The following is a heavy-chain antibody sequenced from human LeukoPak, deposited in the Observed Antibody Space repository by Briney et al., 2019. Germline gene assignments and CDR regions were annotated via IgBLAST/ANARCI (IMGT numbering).Heavy chain of an antibody. D-gene: IGHD3-3*01. V-gene: IGHV4-39*01. CDR2: IYYSGST. CDR3: ATRFFDY. CDR1: GGSISGSSYY. J-gene: IGHJ4*02. Sequence: SETLSLTCTVSGGSISGSSYYWGWIRQPPGKGLEWIGSIYYSGSTYYNPSLKSRVTISVDTSKNQFSLKLNSVTATDTAVYYCATRFFDYWGQGTLVTVSS.